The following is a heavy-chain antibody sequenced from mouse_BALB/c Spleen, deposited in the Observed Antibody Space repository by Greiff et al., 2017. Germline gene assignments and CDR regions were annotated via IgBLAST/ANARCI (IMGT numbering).Heavy chain of an antibody. CDR3: ARESLYDYDAMDY. D-gene: IGHD1-3*01. J-gene: IGHJ4*01. CDR2: IWGDGST. CDR1: GFSLTGYG. Sequence: VMLVESGPGLVAPSQSLSITCTVSGFSLTGYGVNWVRQPPGKGLEWLGMIWGDGSTDYNSALKSRLSISKDNSKSQVFLKMNSLQTDDTARYYCARESLYDYDAMDYWGQGTSVTVSS. V-gene: IGHV2-6-7*01.